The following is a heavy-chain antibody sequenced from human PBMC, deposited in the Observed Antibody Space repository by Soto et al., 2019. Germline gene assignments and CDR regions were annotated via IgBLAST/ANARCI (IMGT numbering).Heavy chain of an antibody. Sequence: PGWSLRLSCAASGFTFSSYSMNWVRQAPGKGLEWVSATSSSGDSTYYADSVKGRFTIFRDNSKNTLYLQMNTLRVEDTAIYYCAKDQGSYRLFDYWGQGKLVAV. CDR1: GFTFSSYS. D-gene: IGHD3-10*01. CDR3: AKDQGSYRLFDY. J-gene: IGHJ4*02. V-gene: IGHV3-23*01. CDR2: TSSSGDST.